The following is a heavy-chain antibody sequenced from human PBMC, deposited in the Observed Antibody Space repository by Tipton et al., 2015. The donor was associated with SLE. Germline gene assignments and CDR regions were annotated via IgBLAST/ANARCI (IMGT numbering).Heavy chain of an antibody. J-gene: IGHJ6*02. CDR3: ARAYGTSGKYGLDV. D-gene: IGHD1-1*01. V-gene: IGHV4-39*01. CDR1: GGSISSSSYY. CDR2: IYYSGST. Sequence: TLSLTCTVSGGSISSSSYYWGWIRQPPGKGLEWIGSIYYSGSTYYNPSLKSRVTMSVDASKNQFSLRLSSVTATDTAVYYCARAYGTSGKYGLDVWGQGTTVTVSS.